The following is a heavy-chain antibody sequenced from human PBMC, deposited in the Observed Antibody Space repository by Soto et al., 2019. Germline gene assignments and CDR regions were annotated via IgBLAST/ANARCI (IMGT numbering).Heavy chain of an antibody. CDR2: ISPNSGGT. J-gene: IGHJ6*02. V-gene: IGHV1-2*02. Sequence: ASVKVSCKASGYTFTGYYMHWVRQAPGQGLEWMGWISPNSGGTNYAQKFQGRVTMTRDTSISTAYMELSRLRSDDTAVYYCARDYYYDSSGYYLNYGMDVWGQGTTVTVSS. CDR3: ARDYYYDSSGYYLNYGMDV. D-gene: IGHD3-22*01. CDR1: GYTFTGYY.